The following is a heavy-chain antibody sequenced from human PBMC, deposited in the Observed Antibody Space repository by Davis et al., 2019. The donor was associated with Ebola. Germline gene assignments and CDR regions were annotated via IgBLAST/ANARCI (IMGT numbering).Heavy chain of an antibody. CDR1: GFTFSSYG. D-gene: IGHD1-14*01. Sequence: PGGSLRLSCAASGFTFSSYGMHWVRQAPGKGLEWVAVISYDGSNKYYADSVKGRFTISRDNSKNTLYLQMNSLRAEDTAVYYCARGKGITHIPTPFDYWGQGTLVTVSS. CDR3: ARGKGITHIPTPFDY. V-gene: IGHV3-30*03. J-gene: IGHJ4*02. CDR2: ISYDGSNK.